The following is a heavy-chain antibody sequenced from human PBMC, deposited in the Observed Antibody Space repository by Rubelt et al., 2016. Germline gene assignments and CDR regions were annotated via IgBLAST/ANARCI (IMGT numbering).Heavy chain of an antibody. D-gene: IGHD7-27*01. J-gene: IGHJ4*02. Sequence: VQLLESGGTLVQPGGSLRLSCAASGFTFSSYGMHRVRQDPGKGLEWVAVIWYDGSVTYYADSVRGRFTISRDNSKNTLYLQMNSLRAEDTAVYYCARGTGGSGGYWGQGTLVTVSS. CDR3: ARGTGGSGGY. CDR1: GFTFSSYG. CDR2: IWYDGSVT. V-gene: IGHV3-33*01.